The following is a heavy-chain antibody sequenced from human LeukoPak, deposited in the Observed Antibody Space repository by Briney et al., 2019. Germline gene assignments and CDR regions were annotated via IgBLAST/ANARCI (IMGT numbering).Heavy chain of an antibody. CDR1: GGSFSTYY. V-gene: IGHV4-34*01. D-gene: IGHD3-10*01. CDR3: AGYFYGTENYHNHPNFDY. Sequence: PSETLSLTSAVYGGSFSTYYWSWIRQPPGKGLEWIGEINHSGSTTYNPSLESRVTISIDTSKNQFSLKLSSVTAADTAVYYCAGYFYGTENYHNHPNFDYWGQGTLVTVSS. CDR2: INHSGST. J-gene: IGHJ4*02.